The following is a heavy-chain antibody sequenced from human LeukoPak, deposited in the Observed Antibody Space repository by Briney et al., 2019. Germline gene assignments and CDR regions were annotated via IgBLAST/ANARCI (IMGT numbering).Heavy chain of an antibody. CDR3: ARGDGYKDVEYLQH. D-gene: IGHD5-24*01. J-gene: IGHJ1*01. CDR1: GITLSNYG. Sequence: PGGSLRLSRAVSGITLSNYGMTWVPQAPGKGLEWVAGISDTDGRTNYADSVKGRFTISRDNSKKTLYLQMNSLRVEDTAVYYCARGDGYKDVEYLQHWGQGTLVSVS. V-gene: IGHV3-23*01. CDR2: ISDTDGRT.